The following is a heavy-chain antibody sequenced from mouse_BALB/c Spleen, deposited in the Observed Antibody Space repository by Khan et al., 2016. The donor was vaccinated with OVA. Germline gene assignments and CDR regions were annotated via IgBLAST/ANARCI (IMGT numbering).Heavy chain of an antibody. J-gene: IGHJ2*01. CDR3: ARTARIKY. V-gene: IGHV3-1*02. D-gene: IGHD1-2*01. Sequence: EVQLQESGAGLVKPSQSLYLTCTVTGYSITSGYGWYWIRQFPGNQLEWMGYISYSGSTNYNPSLKSRTSITRDTSKNQFFLQLNSVTTEDTATYYCARTARIKYWGQGTTLTVSS. CDR1: GYSITSGYG. CDR2: ISYSGST.